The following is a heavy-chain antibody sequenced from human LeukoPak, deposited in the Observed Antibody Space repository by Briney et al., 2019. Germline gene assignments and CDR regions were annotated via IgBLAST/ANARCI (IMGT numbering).Heavy chain of an antibody. D-gene: IGHD3-3*01. CDR2: ISYDGSNK. J-gene: IGHJ4*02. Sequence: GGSLRLSCAASGVTFSSYAMHWVRQAPGKGLEWVAVISYDGSNKYYADSVKGRFTISRDNSKNTLYLQMNSLRAEDTAVYYCARRYDRGPWDYWGQGTLVTVSS. CDR3: ARRYDRGPWDY. V-gene: IGHV3-30*07. CDR1: GVTFSSYA.